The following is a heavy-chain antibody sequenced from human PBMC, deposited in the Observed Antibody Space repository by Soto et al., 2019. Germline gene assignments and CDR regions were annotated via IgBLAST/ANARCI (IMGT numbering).Heavy chain of an antibody. D-gene: IGHD2-2*01. V-gene: IGHV4-39*01. CDR2: IYYSGST. CDR1: GGSISSSSYY. Sequence: QLQLQESGPGLVKPSETLSLTCTVSGGSISSSSYYWGWIRQPPGKGLEWIGSIYYSGSTYYNPSLKSRVTISVDTSKNQFPLILGSVSAADTDVYYCARLSTSSVYYYYGMHVWGQGTTVTVSS. J-gene: IGHJ6*02. CDR3: ARLSTSSVYYYYGMHV.